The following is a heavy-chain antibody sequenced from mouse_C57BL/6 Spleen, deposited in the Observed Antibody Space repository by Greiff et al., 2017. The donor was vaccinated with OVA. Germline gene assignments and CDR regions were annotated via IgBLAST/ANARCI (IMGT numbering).Heavy chain of an antibody. J-gene: IGHJ3*01. D-gene: IGHD2-13*01. V-gene: IGHV1-15*01. CDR1: GYTFTDYE. Sequence: VQLQQSGAELVMPGASVTLSCKASGYTFTDYEMHWVKQTPVHGLEWIGAIDPETGGTAYNQKFKGKAILTADKSSSTAYMELRSLTSEDSAVYYCAKRGGESAWIDYWGQGTLVTVSA. CDR2: IDPETGGT. CDR3: AKRGGESAWIDY.